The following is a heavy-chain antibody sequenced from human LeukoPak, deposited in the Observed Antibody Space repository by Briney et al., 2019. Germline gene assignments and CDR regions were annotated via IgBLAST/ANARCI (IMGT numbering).Heavy chain of an antibody. CDR1: GVTVSRDY. V-gene: IGHV3-53*04. D-gene: IGHD2/OR15-2a*01. J-gene: IGHJ4*02. CDR2: IYSDGNT. Sequence: GGSLRLSCAASGVTVSRDYMSWVRQAPGKGLEWVSVIYSDGNTYYADSVKGRFTISRHNSKNTLFLQMDSLRTEDTAIYYCANRMTFGGQGTLVTVSS. CDR3: ANRMTF.